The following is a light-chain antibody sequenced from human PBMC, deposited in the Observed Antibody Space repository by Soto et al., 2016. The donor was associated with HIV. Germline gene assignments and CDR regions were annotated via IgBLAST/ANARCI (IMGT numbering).Light chain of an antibody. V-gene: IGLV3-21*03. CDR1: NIGDRS. J-gene: IGLJ3*02. Sequence: SYELTQPPSVSVAPGKTARITCGGHNIGDRSVHWYRQRPGQAPVLVVYDDDDRPSGIPERFSGSNSGNTATLTISRVEAGDEADYHCQVWHSSSDHRVFGGGTKADRP. CDR3: QVWHSSSDHRV. CDR2: DDD.